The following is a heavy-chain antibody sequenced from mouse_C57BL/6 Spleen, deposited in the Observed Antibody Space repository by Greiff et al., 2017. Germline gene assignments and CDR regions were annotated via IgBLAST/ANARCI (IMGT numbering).Heavy chain of an antibody. V-gene: IGHV5-16*01. CDR1: GFTFSDYY. CDR2: INYDGSST. D-gene: IGHD2-3*01. Sequence: EVMLVESEGGLVQPGSSMKLSCTASGFTFSDYYMAWVRQVPEKGLEWVANINYDGSSTYYLDSLKSRFIISRDNAKNILYLQMSSLKSEDTATYYCARVGYYDGYHYFDYWGQGTTLTVSS. CDR3: ARVGYYDGYHYFDY. J-gene: IGHJ2*01.